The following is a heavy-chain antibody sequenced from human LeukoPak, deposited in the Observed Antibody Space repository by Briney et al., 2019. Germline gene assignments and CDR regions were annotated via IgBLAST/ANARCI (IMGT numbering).Heavy chain of an antibody. V-gene: IGHV4-39*01. CDR1: GGSISSSSYY. CDR3: ARLCRGSGWYYFDY. Sequence: KPSDTLSLTCTVSGGSISSSSYYWGWIRQPPGKGLEWIGRIYYSGSTYYNPSLKSRVTISVDTSKNQFSLKLSSVTVADTAVYYCARLCRGSGWYYFDYWGQGTLVTVSS. CDR2: IYYSGST. D-gene: IGHD6-19*01. J-gene: IGHJ4*02.